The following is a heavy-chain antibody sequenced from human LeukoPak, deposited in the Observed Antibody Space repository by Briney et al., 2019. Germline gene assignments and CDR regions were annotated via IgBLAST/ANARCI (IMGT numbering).Heavy chain of an antibody. J-gene: IGHJ4*02. CDR3: AKAGQPRTIPVAGKYFFDY. V-gene: IGHV3-23*01. Sequence: PGGSLRLSCATSGFTFSNYGMTWVRQAPGKGLEWVSVISASGGSTYYADSVKGRFTISRDNSKNTLYLQMNSLRAEDTAVYYCAKAGQPRTIPVAGKYFFDYWGQGTLVTVSS. D-gene: IGHD6-19*01. CDR2: ISASGGST. CDR1: GFTFSNYG.